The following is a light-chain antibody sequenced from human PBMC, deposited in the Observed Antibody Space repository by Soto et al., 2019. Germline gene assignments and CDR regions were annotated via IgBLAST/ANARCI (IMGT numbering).Light chain of an antibody. CDR1: ASLSTNS. CDR2: AAS. CDR3: QQYGGSPLT. V-gene: IGKV3-20*01. J-gene: IGKJ3*01. Sequence: EIVLTQSPGTLSLSPGERATLSCRASASLSTNSLAWYQQKPGQPPRLLIYAASTRHTDIPYRFTGSGSGTDFALTISRLEPEAFAVYYCQQYGGSPLTFGPGTKVEIK.